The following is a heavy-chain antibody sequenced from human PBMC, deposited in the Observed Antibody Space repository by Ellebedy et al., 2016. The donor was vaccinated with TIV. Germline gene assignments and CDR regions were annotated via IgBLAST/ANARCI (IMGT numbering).Heavy chain of an antibody. CDR1: GFTFSSYA. D-gene: IGHD3-16*01. Sequence: GESLKISCSASGFTFSSYAMHWVRQAPGKGLEYISAIVSNGDSTYYANSVKGRFIISRYNSKNTLYLQMSSLRLEDTAVYYCVKAWGDWGQGTLVTVSS. J-gene: IGHJ4*02. CDR3: VKAWGD. CDR2: IVSNGDST. V-gene: IGHV3-64D*06.